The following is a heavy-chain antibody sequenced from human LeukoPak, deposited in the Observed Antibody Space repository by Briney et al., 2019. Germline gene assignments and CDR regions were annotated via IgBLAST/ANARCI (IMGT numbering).Heavy chain of an antibody. Sequence: GGSLRLSYAASGFTVSTNYISWVRQAPGKGLEWVSVIYSAGSTYYADSVKGRFTISRDNSKNTVYLQMNSLRPDDTAVYYCAREGGSGSYGYDYWGQGTLVTVSS. D-gene: IGHD3-10*01. CDR3: AREGGSGSYGYDY. J-gene: IGHJ4*02. CDR1: GFTVSTNY. V-gene: IGHV3-66*02. CDR2: IYSAGST.